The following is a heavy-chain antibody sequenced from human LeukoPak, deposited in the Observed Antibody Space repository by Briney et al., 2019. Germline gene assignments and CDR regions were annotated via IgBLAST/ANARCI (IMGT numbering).Heavy chain of an antibody. D-gene: IGHD6-19*01. CDR3: AKPFGSGFYYFDY. CDR1: GFTFSSYW. J-gene: IGHJ4*02. CDR2: INSDGSST. V-gene: IGHV3-74*01. Sequence: PGGSLRLSCAASGFTFSSYWMHWVRQAPGKGLVWVSRINSDGSSTSYADSVKGRFTISRDNAKNTLYLQMNTLRAEDTAVYYCAKPFGSGFYYFDYWGQGTLVTVSS.